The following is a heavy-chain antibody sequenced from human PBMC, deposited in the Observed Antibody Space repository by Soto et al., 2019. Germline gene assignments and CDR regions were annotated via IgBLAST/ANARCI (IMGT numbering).Heavy chain of an antibody. D-gene: IGHD4-17*01. J-gene: IGHJ4*02. CDR3: ARDPDYGDYWGYFFDS. CDR1: GYTFAAYN. V-gene: IGHV1-2*02. CDR2: INPTSGGT. Sequence: QVQLVQSGAEVKKPGASVKVSCKTSGYTFAAYNIHWIRQAPGQGIEWMGWINPTSGGTVYAQNFQDRVTMTRDTSISTAYMELRRLNSDDTAVYYCARDPDYGDYWGYFFDSWGQGTPVTVSS.